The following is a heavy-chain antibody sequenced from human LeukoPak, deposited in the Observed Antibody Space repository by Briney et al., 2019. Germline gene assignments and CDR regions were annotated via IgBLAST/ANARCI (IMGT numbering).Heavy chain of an antibody. CDR1: GYTFSGYY. V-gene: IGHV1-2*02. D-gene: IGHD4-17*01. J-gene: IGHJ4*02. Sequence: ASVKVSCKASGYTFSGYYIHWVRQAPGQGLEWMGGIIPILDVANSAQKFQGRVTFTADKSTNTAYMELSSLHYEDTAMYFCARGDSDDSGDFRTFQFWGQGTLVTVSS. CDR2: IIPILDVA. CDR3: ARGDSDDSGDFRTFQF.